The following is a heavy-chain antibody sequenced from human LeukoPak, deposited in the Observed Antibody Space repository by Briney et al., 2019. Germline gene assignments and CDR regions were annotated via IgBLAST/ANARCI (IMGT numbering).Heavy chain of an antibody. CDR1: GDSISSGSYY. CDR3: ARGVGAFDY. D-gene: IGHD1-26*01. CDR2: IYTSGST. V-gene: IGHV4-61*02. Sequence: SETLSFTCTVSGDSISSGSYYWSWIRQPAGKGLEWIGRIYTSGSTNYNPSLKSRVTISVDTSKNQFSLKLSSVTAADTAVYYCARGVGAFDYWGQGTLVTVSS. J-gene: IGHJ4*02.